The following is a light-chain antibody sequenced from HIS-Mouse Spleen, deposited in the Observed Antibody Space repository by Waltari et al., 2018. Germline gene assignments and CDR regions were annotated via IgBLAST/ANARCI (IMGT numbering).Light chain of an antibody. CDR2: EDS. CDR3: YSTDSSGNHRV. V-gene: IGLV3-10*01. Sequence: SYELTQPPSVSVSPGQTARITCSVDALPKKYAYWYQQKSGQAPVLVIYEDSKRPSGIPERFSGSSLGTMATLTISGAQVEDEADYYCYSTDSSGNHRVFGGGTKLTVL. CDR1: ALPKKY. J-gene: IGLJ2*01.